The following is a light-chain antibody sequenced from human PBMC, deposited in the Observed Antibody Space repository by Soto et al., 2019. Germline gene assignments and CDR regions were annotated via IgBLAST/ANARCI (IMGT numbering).Light chain of an antibody. V-gene: IGLV2-14*03. J-gene: IGLJ1*01. CDR1: SSDVGGFNY. CDR2: DVT. Sequence: QSALTQPASVSGSPGQSITISCTGTSSDVGGFNYVSWYQQHPGKAPKLMIYDVTNRPSGVSYRFSGSKSGNTASLTISGLPAEDEDDYYCNSYTSSTTYVFGTGTKVTVL. CDR3: NSYTSSTTYV.